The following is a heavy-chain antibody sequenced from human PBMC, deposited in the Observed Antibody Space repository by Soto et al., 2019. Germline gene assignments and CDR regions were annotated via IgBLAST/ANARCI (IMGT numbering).Heavy chain of an antibody. V-gene: IGHV4-30-2*01. CDR3: ARGGLVGATALDY. CDR2: IYHSGST. Sequence: PSETLSLTCAVSGDSISSGGYSWSWIRQPPGKGLEWIGYIYHSGSTYYNPSLKSRVTISVDRSKNQFSLKLSSVPAADTAVYYSARGGLVGATALDYWGQGTLVTVSS. D-gene: IGHD1-26*01. J-gene: IGHJ4*02. CDR1: GDSISSGGYS.